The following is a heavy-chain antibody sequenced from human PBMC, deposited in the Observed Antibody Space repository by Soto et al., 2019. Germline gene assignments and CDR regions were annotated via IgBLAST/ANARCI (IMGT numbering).Heavy chain of an antibody. V-gene: IGHV4-39*01. CDR2: IFYTGDT. D-gene: IGHD1-1*01. Sequence: QLQLQESGPGPVKPAETLSLPCTVSGDSITTTTYYWSWVRQSPGNGMAWIANIFYTGDTYYSQSLGGRVTYSVDRSKIQFSRNLSSVTAADSARYYCSILQVPSNFDYWGQGSPVTVS. J-gene: IGHJ4*02. CDR1: GDSITTTTYY. CDR3: SILQVPSNFDY.